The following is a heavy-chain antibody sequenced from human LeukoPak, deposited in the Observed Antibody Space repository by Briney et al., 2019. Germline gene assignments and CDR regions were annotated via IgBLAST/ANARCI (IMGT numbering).Heavy chain of an antibody. CDR2: INPNSGGT. V-gene: IGHV1-2*02. CDR3: ARAPMGAAALY. J-gene: IGHJ4*02. CDR1: GGTFSSYA. D-gene: IGHD6-13*01. Sequence: ASVKVSCKASGGTFSSYAISWVRQAPGQGLEWMGWINPNSGGTNYAQKFQGRVTMTRDTSISTAYMELSSLRSDDTAFYYCARAPMGAAALYWGQGTLVTVSS.